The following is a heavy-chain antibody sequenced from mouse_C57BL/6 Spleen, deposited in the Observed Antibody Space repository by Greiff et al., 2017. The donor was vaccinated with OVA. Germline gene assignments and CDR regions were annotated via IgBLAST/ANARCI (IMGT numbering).Heavy chain of an antibody. Sequence: EVQVVESGGGLVQPGGSMKLSCVASGFTFSNYWMNWVRQSPEKGLEWVAQIRLKSDNYATHYAESVKGRFTISRDDSKSSVYLQMNNLRAEDTGIYYCTGTQLSWFAYWGQGTLVTVSA. D-gene: IGHD4-1*02. J-gene: IGHJ3*01. CDR3: TGTQLSWFAY. CDR2: IRLKSDNYAT. CDR1: GFTFSNYW. V-gene: IGHV6-3*01.